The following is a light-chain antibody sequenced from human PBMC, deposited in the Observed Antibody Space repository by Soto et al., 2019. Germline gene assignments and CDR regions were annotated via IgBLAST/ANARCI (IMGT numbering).Light chain of an antibody. CDR2: KAS. V-gene: IGKV1-5*03. CDR3: QQYNGYPWT. Sequence: DIQMTQTPSTLSAFVGVRVTITCRASQSISGWLAWYQQRGGEAPKLLIYKASSLESGVPSRFSGSGSGTEFTLTISSLQPADFATYYCQQYNGYPWTFGQGTTVEI. CDR1: QSISGW. J-gene: IGKJ1*01.